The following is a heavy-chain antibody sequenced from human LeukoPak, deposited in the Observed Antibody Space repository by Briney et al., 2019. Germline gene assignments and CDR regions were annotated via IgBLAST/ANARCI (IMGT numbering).Heavy chain of an antibody. J-gene: IGHJ6*02. V-gene: IGHV3-23*01. Sequence: GGSLRLSCAASGFTFSTYAMSWVRQAPGKGLEWVSTISGNGGTTYHADSVKGRFTVSRDNSKNTMYLQMNSLRAEDTAIYYCAKEQWLGRSYYGMDVWGQGTTVTVSS. CDR1: GFTFSTYA. CDR2: ISGNGGTT. D-gene: IGHD6-19*01. CDR3: AKEQWLGRSYYGMDV.